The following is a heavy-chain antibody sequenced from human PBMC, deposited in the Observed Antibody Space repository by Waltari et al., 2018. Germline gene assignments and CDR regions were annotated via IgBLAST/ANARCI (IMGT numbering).Heavy chain of an antibody. J-gene: IGHJ5*02. CDR1: GFSFRGSP. Sequence: EVQLVESGGGLVQPGGSLKLSCAAPGFSFRGSPIHWVRQASGKGLEWVGRIGNQGNTYATVYTESVKGRFTISRDDSKNTAYLQMNSLKIEDTAFYYCTRSPGFGPWGQGTLVTVSS. CDR2: IGNQGNTYAT. V-gene: IGHV3-73*02. CDR3: TRSPGFGP.